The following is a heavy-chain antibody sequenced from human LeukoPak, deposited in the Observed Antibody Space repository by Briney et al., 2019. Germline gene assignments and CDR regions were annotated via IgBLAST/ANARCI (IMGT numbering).Heavy chain of an antibody. CDR3: AKGLERGYCSSTSCYTYDY. CDR1: GFTFSSYA. V-gene: IGHV3-23*01. CDR2: ISGSGGST. J-gene: IGHJ4*02. D-gene: IGHD2-2*02. Sequence: GGSLRLSCAAAGFTFSSYAMSWVRQAPGKGLEWVSAISGSGGSTYYADSVKGRFTISRDNSKNTLYLQMNSLRAEDTAVYYCAKGLERGYCSSTSCYTYDYWGQGTLVTVSS.